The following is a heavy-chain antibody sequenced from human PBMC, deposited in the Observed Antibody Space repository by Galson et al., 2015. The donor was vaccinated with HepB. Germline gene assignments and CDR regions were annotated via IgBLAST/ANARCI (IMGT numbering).Heavy chain of an antibody. D-gene: IGHD2-2*01. CDR3: AKALLDIVVVPAATVEGYYYYGMDV. CDR1: GFTFSSYG. Sequence: SLRLSCAASGFTFSSYGMHWARQAPGKGLEWVAVISYDGSNKYYADSVKGRFTISRDNSKNTLYLQMNSLRAEDTAVYYCAKALLDIVVVPAATVEGYYYYGMDVWGQGTTVTVSS. V-gene: IGHV3-30*18. CDR2: ISYDGSNK. J-gene: IGHJ6*02.